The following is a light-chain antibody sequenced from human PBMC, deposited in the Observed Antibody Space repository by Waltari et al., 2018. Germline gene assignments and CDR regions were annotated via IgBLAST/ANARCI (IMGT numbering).Light chain of an antibody. CDR1: SIAVGGYNY. J-gene: IGLJ2*01. CDR3: SSYTSSSTLV. V-gene: IGLV2-14*03. CDR2: DVS. Sequence: QSALTPPAPVSGSPGPSTTISRTGTSIAVGGYNYVSWYQQHPGKAPKHMIYDVSNRPSGVSNRVSGSKSGNTASRTISGLQAEDEADYYCSSYTSSSTLVFGGGTKVTVL.